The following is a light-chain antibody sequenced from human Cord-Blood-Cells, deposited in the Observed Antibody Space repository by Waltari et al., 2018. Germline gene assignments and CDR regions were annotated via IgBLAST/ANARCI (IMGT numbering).Light chain of an antibody. Sequence: QSVLTQPPSASATPGQRVTIPCSGSSTNIGSNYVYWYQQLPGTAPKLLIYRNNRRPSGVPDRFSGSKSGTSASLAISGLRSEDEADYYCAAWDDSLSGRVFGGGTKLTVL. CDR3: AAWDDSLSGRV. CDR1: STNIGSNY. CDR2: RNN. J-gene: IGLJ3*02. V-gene: IGLV1-47*01.